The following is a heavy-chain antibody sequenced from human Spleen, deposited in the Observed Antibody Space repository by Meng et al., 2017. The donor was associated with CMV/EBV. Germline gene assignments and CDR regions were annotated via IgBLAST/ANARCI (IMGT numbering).Heavy chain of an antibody. J-gene: IGHJ5*02. V-gene: IGHV3-48*03. D-gene: IGHD2/OR15-2a*01. CDR1: GFSFGSYE. CDR3: AKMYSEYSAVPWFDP. Sequence: GESLKISCAASGFSFGSYEMNWVRQAPGKGLEWISYISSSGGTMYYADSVKGRFIISRDNTKNSLYLQMNSLRADDTALYFCAKMYSEYSAVPWFDPWGQGTLVTVSS. CDR2: ISSSGGTM.